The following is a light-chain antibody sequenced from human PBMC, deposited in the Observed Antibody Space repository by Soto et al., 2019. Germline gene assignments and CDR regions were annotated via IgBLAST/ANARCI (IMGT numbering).Light chain of an antibody. V-gene: IGKV1-12*01. CDR1: QPISSW. J-gene: IGKJ1*01. CDR2: PAS. Sequence: DSQMTQSPSSISASVGDRVTITCRASQPISSWLAWYQQVPGQAPYLLIYPASTLQSGVPSRFSGSGSGTDFTLTINSLQPEDFATYYCQQGYNFPRAFGQGTKVDIK. CDR3: QQGYNFPRA.